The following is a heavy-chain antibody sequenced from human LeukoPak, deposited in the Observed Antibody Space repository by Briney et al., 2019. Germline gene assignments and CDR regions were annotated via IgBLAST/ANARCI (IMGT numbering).Heavy chain of an antibody. D-gene: IGHD3-22*01. CDR2: INPNSGGT. CDR1: GYTFTGYY. Sequence: ASVKVSCKASGYTFTGYYMHWVRQAPGQGLEWMGWINPNSGGTNYAQKFQGRVTMTRDTSISTAYMELSRLRSDDAAVYYCARSDRGLYYYDSSGYPRSACAYWGQGTLVTVSS. J-gene: IGHJ4*02. CDR3: ARSDRGLYYYDSSGYPRSACAY. V-gene: IGHV1-2*02.